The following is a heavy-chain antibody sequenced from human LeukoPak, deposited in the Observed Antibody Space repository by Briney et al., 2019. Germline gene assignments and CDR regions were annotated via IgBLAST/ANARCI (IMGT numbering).Heavy chain of an antibody. V-gene: IGHV4-31*03. CDR1: GGSISSGAHY. Sequence: PSETLSLTCTVSGGSISSGAHYWSWIRQHPEKGLEWIGHTYNSGTTYYNASLKSRVTISVDTSRNQFSLNLSSVTAADTAVYYCARGRGYGYGIDYWGQGTLVTVSS. CDR2: TYNSGTT. CDR3: ARGRGYGYGIDY. J-gene: IGHJ4*02. D-gene: IGHD5-18*01.